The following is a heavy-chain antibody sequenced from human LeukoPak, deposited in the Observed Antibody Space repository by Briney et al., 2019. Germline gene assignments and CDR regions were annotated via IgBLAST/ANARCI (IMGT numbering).Heavy chain of an antibody. CDR1: GYTFTGYY. Sequence: ASVKVSCKASGYTFTGYYMHWVRQAPGQGLEWMGWINPNSGGTNYAQKFQGRVTMTRDTSISTAYMELSRLRSDDTAVYYCARALKGLQSSRHADYWGQGTLVTVSS. D-gene: IGHD5-24*01. V-gene: IGHV1-2*02. CDR2: INPNSGGT. J-gene: IGHJ4*02. CDR3: ARALKGLQSSRHADY.